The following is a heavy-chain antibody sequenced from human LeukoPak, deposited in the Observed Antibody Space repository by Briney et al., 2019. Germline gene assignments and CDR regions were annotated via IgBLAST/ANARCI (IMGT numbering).Heavy chain of an antibody. J-gene: IGHJ4*02. Sequence: ASVKVSCKASGYTFTSYGINWVRQAPGQGLEWMGWIRVYNGNTNYAQKFQGRVTMTRDTSISTAYMELSRLRSDDTAVYYCARLSTDDYSNYYFDYWGQGTLVTVSS. CDR1: GYTFTSYG. D-gene: IGHD4-11*01. CDR3: ARLSTDDYSNYYFDY. CDR2: IRVYNGNT. V-gene: IGHV1-18*01.